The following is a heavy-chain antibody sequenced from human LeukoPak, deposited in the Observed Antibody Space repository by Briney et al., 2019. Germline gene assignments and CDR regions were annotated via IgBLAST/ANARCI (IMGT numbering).Heavy chain of an antibody. J-gene: IGHJ4*02. CDR1: GFTFSSYW. Sequence: GGSLRLSCAAPGFTFSSYWMHWVRKAPGKGLVWVSRISSDGSSTTYADSVKGRFTISRDNAKNTLYLQMNSLRAGDTAVYYCGRGGKVEQLVLARWGQGSLVTVSS. CDR2: ISSDGSST. D-gene: IGHD6-13*01. V-gene: IGHV3-74*01. CDR3: GRGGKVEQLVLAR.